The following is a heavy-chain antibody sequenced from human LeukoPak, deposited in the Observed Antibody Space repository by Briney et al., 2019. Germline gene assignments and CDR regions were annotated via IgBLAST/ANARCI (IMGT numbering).Heavy chain of an antibody. CDR2: ISGSGGST. J-gene: IGHJ4*02. V-gene: IGHV3-23*01. CDR1: GFTFSSFA. D-gene: IGHD3-10*01. CDR3: AKDRGYGSGSYPGVYYFDY. Sequence: GGSLRLSCAASGFTFSSFAMSWVRQAPGKGLEWVSAISGSGGSTFYADSVKGRFTISRDSSKNTLYLQMNSLRAEDTAVYYCAKDRGYGSGSYPGVYYFDYWGQGTLVTVSS.